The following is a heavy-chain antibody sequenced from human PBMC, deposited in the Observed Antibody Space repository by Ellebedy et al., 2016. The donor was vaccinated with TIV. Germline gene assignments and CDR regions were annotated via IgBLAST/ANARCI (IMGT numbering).Heavy chain of an antibody. CDR2: ISDSSTNT. D-gene: IGHD2-15*01. CDR1: GFTFITYS. Sequence: PGGSLRLSCAASGFTFITYSMSWVRQAPGRGLEWVSSISDSSTNTYYADSVKGRFTISRDNSKNTVSLQMNSLRGDDTAVYYCAGQRGWTWSWFDPWGQGTLVTVSS. V-gene: IGHV3-23*01. CDR3: AGQRGWTWSWFDP. J-gene: IGHJ5*02.